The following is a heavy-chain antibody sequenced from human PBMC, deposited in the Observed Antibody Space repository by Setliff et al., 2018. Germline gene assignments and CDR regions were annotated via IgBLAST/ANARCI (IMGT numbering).Heavy chain of an antibody. Sequence: ASVKVSCKTSGFPLTGYYMHWVRQTPGQGLEWMGWINSSSGGTNYAQKFQGRVTMTRDTSISTVYMDLGSLRSDDTAVYYCARDFNGLALGFWGQGTLVTVSS. J-gene: IGHJ4*02. CDR1: GFPLTGYY. CDR2: INSSSGGT. D-gene: IGHD3-3*02. CDR3: ARDFNGLALGF. V-gene: IGHV1-2*02.